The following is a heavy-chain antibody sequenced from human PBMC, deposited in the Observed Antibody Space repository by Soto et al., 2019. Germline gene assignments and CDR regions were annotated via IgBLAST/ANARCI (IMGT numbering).Heavy chain of an antibody. V-gene: IGHV5-51*01. CDR1: GYTFTNYW. J-gene: IGHJ6*02. CDR3: AASIFYYGMDV. CDR2: IYPGDSDT. Sequence: GESLKISCKGSGYTFTNYWIGWVRQMPGKGLEWMGIIYPGDSDTKYNPSFQGQVTISANKSITTTYLRWTSLKASDTAIYYCAASIFYYGMDVWGQGTTVTVSS.